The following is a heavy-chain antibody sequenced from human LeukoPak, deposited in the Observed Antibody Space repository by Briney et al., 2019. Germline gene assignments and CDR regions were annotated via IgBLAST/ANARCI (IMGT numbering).Heavy chain of an antibody. CDR3: ASRGGDLAFDI. Sequence: GGSLRLSCAASGFTFSSYSMNWVRQAPGKGLEWVSCISSSSSYMYYADSVKGRLTISRDNAKNSLYLQMNSLRAEDTAVYYCASRGGDLAFDIWGQGTMVTVSS. CDR2: ISSSSSYM. D-gene: IGHD2-21*02. V-gene: IGHV3-21*01. CDR1: GFTFSSYS. J-gene: IGHJ3*02.